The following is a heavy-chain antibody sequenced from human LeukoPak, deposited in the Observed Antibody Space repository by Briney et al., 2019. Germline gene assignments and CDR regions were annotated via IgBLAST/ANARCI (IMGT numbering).Heavy chain of an antibody. V-gene: IGHV3-9*01. Sequence: PGGSLRLSCAASGFTFDDYAMHWVRQAPGKGLEWVSGISWNSGSIGYADSVKGRFTISRDNAKNSLYLQMNSLRAEDTALYYCAKDKGPMVRGANDYWGQGTLVTVSS. CDR3: AKDKGPMVRGANDY. CDR2: ISWNSGSI. D-gene: IGHD3-10*01. J-gene: IGHJ4*02. CDR1: GFTFDDYA.